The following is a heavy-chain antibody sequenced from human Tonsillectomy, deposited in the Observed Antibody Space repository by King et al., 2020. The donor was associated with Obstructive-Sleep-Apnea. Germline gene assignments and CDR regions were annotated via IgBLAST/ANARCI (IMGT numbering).Heavy chain of an antibody. CDR3: ARVGGLATTSSGWYEEWYDFDK. Sequence: QLVQSGAEVKKPGESLKISCKGSGYSFTSYWIGWVRQMPGKGLEWMGIIYPDDSETRYSPSFQGQVTISADKSISTAQVEWSSLKASDSAMYYCARVGGLATTSSGWYEEWYDFDKWGQGTLVTVAS. J-gene: IGHJ4*02. V-gene: IGHV5-51*01. CDR1: GYSFTSYW. D-gene: IGHD6-19*01. CDR2: IYPDDSET.